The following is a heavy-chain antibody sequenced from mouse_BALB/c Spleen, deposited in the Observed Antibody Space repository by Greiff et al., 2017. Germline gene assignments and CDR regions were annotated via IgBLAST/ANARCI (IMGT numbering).Heavy chain of an antibody. CDR2: ISSGSSTI. D-gene: IGHD2-10*02. CDR1: GFTFSSFG. CDR3: ARGVYGNSFAY. V-gene: IGHV5-17*02. J-gene: IGHJ3*01. Sequence: DVQLVESGGGLVQPGGSRKLSCAASGFTFSSFGMHWVRQAPEKGLEWVAYISSGSSTIYYADTVKGRFTISRDNPKNTLFLQMTSLRSEDTAMYYCARGVYGNSFAYWGQGTLVTVSA.